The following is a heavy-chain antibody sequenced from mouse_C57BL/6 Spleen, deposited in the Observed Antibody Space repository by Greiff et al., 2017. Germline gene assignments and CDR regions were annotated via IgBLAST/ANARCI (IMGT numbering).Heavy chain of an antibody. CDR1: GYTFTSYW. CDR3: ARCGYYGSSSHWYFDV. Sequence: VQLQQPGTELVKPGASVKLSCKASGYTFTSYWMHWVKQRPGQGLEWIGNINPSNGGTNYNEKFKSKATLTVYKSSSTAYMQLSSLTSEDSAVYYCARCGYYGSSSHWYFDVWGTGTTVTVSS. V-gene: IGHV1-53*01. D-gene: IGHD1-1*01. CDR2: INPSNGGT. J-gene: IGHJ1*03.